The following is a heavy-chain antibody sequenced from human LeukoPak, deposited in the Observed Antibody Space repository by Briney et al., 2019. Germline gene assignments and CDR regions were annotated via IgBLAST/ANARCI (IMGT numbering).Heavy chain of an antibody. Sequence: PGASLKISCKGSGSRFTDYWIGWVRQMPGKGLEWMGIIWPGDSNTRYSPSFQGQVTISADRSISTAYLQWNSLKASDTAMYYCARHVTTVTTSWFDPWGQGTLVTVSS. D-gene: IGHD4-11*01. V-gene: IGHV5-51*01. CDR2: IWPGDSNT. CDR3: ARHVTTVTTSWFDP. CDR1: GSRFTDYW. J-gene: IGHJ5*02.